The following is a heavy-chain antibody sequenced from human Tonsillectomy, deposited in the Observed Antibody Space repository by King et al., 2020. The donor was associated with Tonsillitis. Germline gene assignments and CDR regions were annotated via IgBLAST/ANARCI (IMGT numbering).Heavy chain of an antibody. CDR1: GFIFSSYG. D-gene: IGHD6-13*01. J-gene: IGHJ6*02. CDR3: AKVIVRGQQLVHGYYYGMDV. V-gene: IGHV3-30*18. Sequence: VQLVESGGGVVQPGRSLRVSCVASGFIFSSYGMHWVRQAPGKGLEWVAVISYDGSNKYYADSVKGRFTISRDNSKNTLYLQMNSLRAEDTAVYYCAKVIVRGQQLVHGYYYGMDVWGQGTTVTVSS. CDR2: ISYDGSNK.